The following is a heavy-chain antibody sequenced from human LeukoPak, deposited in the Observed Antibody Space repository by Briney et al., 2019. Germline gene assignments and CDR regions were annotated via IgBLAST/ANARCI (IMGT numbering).Heavy chain of an antibody. CDR2: LYSDGNT. CDR3: ARGVEPLAANTLAY. CDR1: GFTVITND. J-gene: IGHJ4*02. V-gene: IGHV3-53*01. D-gene: IGHD1-14*01. Sequence: LSGGSLRLSCAASGFTVITNDMTWVRQAPGKGLEWVSVLYSDGNTKYADSVQGRFTISRDNSKNTLYLEKNSLSPDDTAVYYCARGVEPLAANTLAYWGQGTLVTVSS.